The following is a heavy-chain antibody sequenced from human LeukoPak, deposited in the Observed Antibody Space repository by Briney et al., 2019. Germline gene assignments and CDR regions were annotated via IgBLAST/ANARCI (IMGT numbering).Heavy chain of an antibody. Sequence: GGSLRLSCEVSGFSFDETAMHWVRQAPGKGLEWVSVISWNSGKIGYADSVKGRFTISRDNAKNSLYLQMNSLRADDTAVYYCARDRGGTSGWSGVGYWGQGTLVTVSS. CDR1: GFSFDETA. J-gene: IGHJ4*02. V-gene: IGHV3-9*01. CDR2: ISWNSGKI. D-gene: IGHD6-19*01. CDR3: ARDRGGTSGWSGVGY.